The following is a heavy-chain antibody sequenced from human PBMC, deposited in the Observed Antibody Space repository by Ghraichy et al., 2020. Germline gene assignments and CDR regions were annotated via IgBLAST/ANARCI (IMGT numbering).Heavy chain of an antibody. CDR3: AKDYDTTTVWYFDL. D-gene: IGHD4-11*01. CDR2: LRGGGADR. Sequence: GGSLRLSCAASGFAFNTYAMSWVRQAPGKGLEWVSSLRGGGADRRFADSMKGRFSISRDESKNTLYLQMDSLRPEDTAIYYCAKDYDTTTVWYFDLWGRGTLVTVS. CDR1: GFAFNTYA. V-gene: IGHV3-23*01. J-gene: IGHJ2*01.